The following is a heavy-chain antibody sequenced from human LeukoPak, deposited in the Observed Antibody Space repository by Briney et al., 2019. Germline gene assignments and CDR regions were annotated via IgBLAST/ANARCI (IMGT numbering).Heavy chain of an antibody. CDR3: ARGAPGDYDEAGEPFDP. CDR2: IWYDGSNK. D-gene: IGHD4-17*01. V-gene: IGHV3-33*01. J-gene: IGHJ5*02. CDR1: GFTFSSYG. Sequence: GGSLRLSCAASGFTFSSYGMHWVRQAPGKGLEWVAVIWYDGSNKYYADSVKGRFTISRDNSKNTLYLQMNSLRAEDTAVYYCARGAPGDYDEAGEPFDPWGQGTLVTVSS.